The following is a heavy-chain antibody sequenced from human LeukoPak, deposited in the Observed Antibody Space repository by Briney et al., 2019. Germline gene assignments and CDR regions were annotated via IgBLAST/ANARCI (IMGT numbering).Heavy chain of an antibody. J-gene: IGHJ6*03. CDR2: IYSGGNT. D-gene: IGHD6-19*01. V-gene: IGHV3-53*01. CDR1: GLTVSSNC. CDR3: ARDRLAVAGTGGYYYYMDV. Sequence: GGSLRLSCTASGLTVSSNCMSWVRQAPGKGLEWVSFIYSGGNTYYADSVKGRFTISRDNSKNTLYLQMNSLRAEDTAVYYCARDRLAVAGTGGYYYYMDVWGKGTTVTVSS.